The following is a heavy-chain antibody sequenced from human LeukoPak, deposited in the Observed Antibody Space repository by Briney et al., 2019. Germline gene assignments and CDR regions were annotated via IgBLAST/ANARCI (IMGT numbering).Heavy chain of an antibody. V-gene: IGHV4-34*01. CDR3: ARGQVVVAAIDY. CDR2: INHSGST. CDR1: GGSFSGYY. D-gene: IGHD2-15*01. J-gene: IGHJ4*02. Sequence: PSETLSLTCAVYGGSFSGYYWSGIRQPPGKGLEWIGEINHSGSTNYNPSLKSRVTISVDTSKNQFSLKLSSVTAADTAVYYCARGQVVVAAIDYWGQGTLVTVSS.